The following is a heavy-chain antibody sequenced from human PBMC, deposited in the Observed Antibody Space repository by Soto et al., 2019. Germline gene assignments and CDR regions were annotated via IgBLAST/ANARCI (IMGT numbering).Heavy chain of an antibody. Sequence: ESGGGLVQPGGSLRLSCEVSGLTFSSNSMSWVRQAPGKGLEWISTFTASGATYYADSVKGRFTISRDNSKNTLLLQMNSLRAEDTAIYYCAKLTDSWGQGTLVTVSS. CDR2: FTASGAT. CDR3: AKLTDS. CDR1: GLTFSSNS. V-gene: IGHV3-23*01. J-gene: IGHJ4*02. D-gene: IGHD3-9*01.